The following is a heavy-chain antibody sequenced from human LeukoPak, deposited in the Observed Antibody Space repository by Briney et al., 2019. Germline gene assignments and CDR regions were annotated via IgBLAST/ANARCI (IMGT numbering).Heavy chain of an antibody. CDR1: GFTFSSYA. Sequence: PGGSLRLSCAASGFTFSSYAMSWVRQAPGKGLEWVSAISGSGGSTYYADSVKGRFTISRDNSKNTLYLQMNSLRAEDTAVYYCARDLLFNSGSYRDYWGQGTLVTVSS. CDR2: ISGSGGST. J-gene: IGHJ4*02. CDR3: ARDLLFNSGSYRDY. V-gene: IGHV3-23*01. D-gene: IGHD1-26*01.